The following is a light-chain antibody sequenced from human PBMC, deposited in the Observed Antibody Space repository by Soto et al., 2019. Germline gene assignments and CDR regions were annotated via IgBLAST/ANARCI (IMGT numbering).Light chain of an antibody. CDR3: AAWDDSLNGWWV. V-gene: IGLV1-44*01. Sequence: QSVLTQPPSASGTPGQRVTISCSGSRSNIGSNTVNWYQQLPGTAPKLLIYSNNQRPSGVPDRFSGSKSGTSASLAISGLQSEDEADYYCAAWDDSLNGWWVFGGGTKLTVL. CDR2: SNN. J-gene: IGLJ3*02. CDR1: RSNIGSNT.